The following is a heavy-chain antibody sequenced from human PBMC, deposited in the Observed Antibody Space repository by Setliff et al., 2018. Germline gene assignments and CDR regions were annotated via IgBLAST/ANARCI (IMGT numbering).Heavy chain of an antibody. D-gene: IGHD2-21*01. CDR2: IYHSGST. J-gene: IGHJ5*02. CDR1: GGSISSSSYY. V-gene: IGHV4-39*07. CDR3: ARGRYWFAPNWFDP. Sequence: SETLSLTCTVSGGSISSSSYYWGWIRQPPGKGLEWIGSIYHSGSTYYNPSLKSRVTISVDTSKNQFSLKLSSVTAADTAVYYCARGRYWFAPNWFDPWGQGTLVTVSS.